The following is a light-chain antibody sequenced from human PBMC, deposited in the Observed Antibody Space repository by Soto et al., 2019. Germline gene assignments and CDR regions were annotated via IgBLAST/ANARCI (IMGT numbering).Light chain of an antibody. CDR2: AAS. J-gene: IGKJ4*01. V-gene: IGKV1-9*01. Sequence: DIQMTHSTSTLSGSVGARVTITFRTRQPSSRWLARYQPKPGKASKRLIFAASTLQSGVPSRFSGSRSGTDFTLTLCSLQPEDFATYYCHQRNSYPLTFGGGTKV. CDR3: HQRNSYPLT. CDR1: QPSSRW.